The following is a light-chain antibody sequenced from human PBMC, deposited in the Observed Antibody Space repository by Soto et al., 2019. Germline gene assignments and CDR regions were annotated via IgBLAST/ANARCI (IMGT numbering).Light chain of an antibody. CDR1: QSVSSTQ. CDR3: LQYGSSLIT. CDR2: AAS. V-gene: IGKV3-20*01. J-gene: IGKJ5*01. Sequence: EIVLTQSPATLSLSTGERTTLSCRASQSVSSTQLGWYQQKPGQAPRLLIYAASSRATGIPDRFSGSGSGTDFTLIISRLEPVDFGVYYCLQYGSSLITFGQGTRLDIK.